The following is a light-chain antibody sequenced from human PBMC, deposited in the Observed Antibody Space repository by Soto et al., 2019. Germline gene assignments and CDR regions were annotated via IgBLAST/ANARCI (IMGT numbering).Light chain of an antibody. J-gene: IGLJ1*01. V-gene: IGLV2-14*01. CDR1: NSDVGGYNY. CDR2: EVS. CDR3: SSYTSSSTLV. Sequence: QSVLTQPASVSGSPGQSITISCTGTNSDVGGYNYVSWYQQHPGKAPELMIYEVSHRPSGVSNRFSGSKSDNTASLTISGLQAEDEADYYCSSYTSSSTLVFGTGTKVTVL.